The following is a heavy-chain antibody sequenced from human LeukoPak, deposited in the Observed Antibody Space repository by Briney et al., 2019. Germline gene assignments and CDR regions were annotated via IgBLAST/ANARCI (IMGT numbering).Heavy chain of an antibody. CDR1: GFSFDDYA. CDR2: ISGSGGST. D-gene: IGHD1-1*01. V-gene: IGHV3-23*01. J-gene: IGHJ4*02. CDR3: AEDQQLQPFHY. Sequence: GGSLRLSCAASGFSFDDYAMHWVRQAPGKGLEWVSAISGSGGSTYYADSVKGRFTISRDNSKNTLFQQMNSLRAEDTAMYYCAEDQQLQPFHYWGQGTLVTVSS.